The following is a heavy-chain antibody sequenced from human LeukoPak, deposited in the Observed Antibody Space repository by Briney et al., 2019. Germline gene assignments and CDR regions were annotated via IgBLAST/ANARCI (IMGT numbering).Heavy chain of an antibody. CDR3: ARVSPVRFLEWLLYRYYYYMDV. V-gene: IGHV1-18*01. Sequence: ASVKVSCKASGYTFTSYGISWVRQAPGQGLEWMGWISAYNGNTNYAQKLQGRVTMTTDTSTSTAYMELRSLRSDDTAVYYCARVSPVRFLEWLLYRYYYYMDVWGKGTTVTVSS. CDR1: GYTFTSYG. D-gene: IGHD3-3*01. CDR2: ISAYNGNT. J-gene: IGHJ6*03.